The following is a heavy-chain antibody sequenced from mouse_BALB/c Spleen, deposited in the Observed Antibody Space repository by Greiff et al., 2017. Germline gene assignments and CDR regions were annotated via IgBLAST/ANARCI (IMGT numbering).Heavy chain of an antibody. V-gene: IGHV5-17*02. D-gene: IGHD1-1*02. J-gene: IGHJ4*01. CDR3: ARSYGSYAMDD. Sequence: EVKLVESGGGLVQPGGSRKLSCAASGFTFSSFGMHWVRQAPEKGLEWVAYISSGSSTIYYADTVKGRFTISRDNPKNTLFLQMTSLRSEDTAMYYCARSYGSYAMDDWGEGTSVTVAS. CDR2: ISSGSSTI. CDR1: GFTFSSFG.